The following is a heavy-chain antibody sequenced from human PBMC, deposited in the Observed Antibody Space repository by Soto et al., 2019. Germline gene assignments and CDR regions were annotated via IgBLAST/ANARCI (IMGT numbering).Heavy chain of an antibody. Sequence: EVQLVESGGDLVQPGGSLRLSCAASGFTFSSYWMSWVRQAPGKGLEWVANIKQDGSEKYYVDSVKGRFTISRDNAKNSLYLQMNSLRAEDTAVYYCARDPNIVLVPAALRSYYYYYGMDVWGQGTTVTVSS. D-gene: IGHD2-2*01. CDR1: GFTFSSYW. CDR3: ARDPNIVLVPAALRSYYYYYGMDV. V-gene: IGHV3-7*01. CDR2: IKQDGSEK. J-gene: IGHJ6*02.